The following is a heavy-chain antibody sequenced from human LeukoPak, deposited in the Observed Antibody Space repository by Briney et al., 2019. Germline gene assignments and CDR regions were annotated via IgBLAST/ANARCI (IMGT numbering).Heavy chain of an antibody. CDR1: GYTFSTYY. Sequence: ASVKVSCKTSGYTFSTYYMHWVRQAPGQGLEWLGIIHPTDGSTSYTQKIQGRVTMTRDTATGTVYLELSSLSSEDTAVYWCARANGGGLDYWGQGTLITVSS. CDR3: ARANGGGLDY. D-gene: IGHD3-10*01. CDR2: IHPTDGST. J-gene: IGHJ4*02. V-gene: IGHV1-46*01.